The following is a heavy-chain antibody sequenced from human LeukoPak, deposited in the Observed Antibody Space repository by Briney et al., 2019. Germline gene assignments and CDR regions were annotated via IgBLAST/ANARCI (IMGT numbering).Heavy chain of an antibody. CDR2: LIPIFGTA. J-gene: IGHJ6*03. D-gene: IGHD2-2*01. V-gene: IGHV1-69*05. Sequence: SVKVSCKASRDTFRSYAISWVRQAPGQGREWMGRLIPIFGTANYAQKVQGRVTITTEKYTSTAYVELSSLRSEDTAVYYCARDAVRPYQLLSLYYYYYYMDVWGKGTRVTVSS. CDR3: ARDAVRPYQLLSLYYYYYYMDV. CDR1: RDTFRSYA.